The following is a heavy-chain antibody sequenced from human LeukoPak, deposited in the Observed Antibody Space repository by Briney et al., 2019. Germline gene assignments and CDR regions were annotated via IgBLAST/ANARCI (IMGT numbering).Heavy chain of an antibody. CDR1: GFTFSSYG. V-gene: IGHV3-30*18. D-gene: IGHD3-22*01. CDR2: ISYDGSNK. J-gene: IGHJ1*01. Sequence: GGSLRLSCAASGFTFSSYGMHWVRKAPGKGLEWVAVISYDGSNKYYADSVKGRFTISRDNSKNTLYLQMSSLRAEDTAVYYCAKDPRSGYYSSEFQHWGQGTLVTVSS. CDR3: AKDPRSGYYSSEFQH.